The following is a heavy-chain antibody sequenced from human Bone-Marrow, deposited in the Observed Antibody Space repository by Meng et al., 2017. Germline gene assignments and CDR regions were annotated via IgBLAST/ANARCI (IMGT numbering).Heavy chain of an antibody. CDR2: INHSGST. D-gene: IGHD6-6*01. CDR3: ARGLRAARPLLFGY. CDR1: GGSFSGYD. V-gene: IGHV4-34*01. J-gene: IGHJ4*02. Sequence: QVELQQWGAGLVKPSETLSLTCAVYGGSFSGYDWSWIRQPPGKGLEWIGEINHSGSTNYNPSLKSRVTISVDTSKNQFSLKLSSVTAADTAVYYCARGLRAARPLLFGYWGQGTLVTVSS.